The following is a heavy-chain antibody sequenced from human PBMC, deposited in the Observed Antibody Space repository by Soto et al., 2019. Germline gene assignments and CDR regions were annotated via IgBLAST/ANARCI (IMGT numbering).Heavy chain of an antibody. D-gene: IGHD2-2*01. CDR3: AKAYCSSTSCPVDE. CDR2: ISYDGSNK. V-gene: IGHV3-30*18. Sequence: GGSLRLSCAASGFTFSSYGMHWVRQAPGKGLEWVAVISYDGSNKYYADSVKGRFTISRDNSKNTLYLQMNSLRAEDTAVYYCAKAYCSSTSCPVDEWGQGTLVTVSS. CDR1: GFTFSSYG. J-gene: IGHJ4*02.